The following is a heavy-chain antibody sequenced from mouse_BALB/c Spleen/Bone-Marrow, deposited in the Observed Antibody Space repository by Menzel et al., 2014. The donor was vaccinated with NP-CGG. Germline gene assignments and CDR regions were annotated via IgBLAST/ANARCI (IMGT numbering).Heavy chain of an antibody. V-gene: IGHV2-6-4*01. D-gene: IGHD1-1*01. CDR3: TRFITTGAMDY. Sequence: QVQLKQSGPGQVAPSQSLSITCTVSGFSLXRYSVHWVRQPPGKGLEWLGVIWGGGSTDYNLGLKSRLSISKDNSKSQVFLKMNSLQTDDTAMYYCTRFITTGAMDYWGQGTSVTVSS. CDR1: GFSLXRYS. J-gene: IGHJ4*01. CDR2: IWGGGST.